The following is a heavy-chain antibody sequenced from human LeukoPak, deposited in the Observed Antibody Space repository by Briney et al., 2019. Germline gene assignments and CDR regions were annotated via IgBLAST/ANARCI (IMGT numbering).Heavy chain of an antibody. Sequence: PGGSLSLFRAVSGFIFHNYIMKCARHAPGERRGWVRSIPGGGIFVYHADSVKGRFTISRDNAKNSLFLQMNSPGAEAAAVYYCARDSSGPWFDPWGQGTLVTVSS. CDR2: IPGGGIFV. J-gene: IGHJ5*02. CDR1: GFIFHNYI. D-gene: IGHD6-6*01. CDR3: ARDSSGPWFDP. V-gene: IGHV3-21*01.